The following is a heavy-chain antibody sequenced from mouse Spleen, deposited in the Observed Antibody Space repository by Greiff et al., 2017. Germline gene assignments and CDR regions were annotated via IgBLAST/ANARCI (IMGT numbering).Heavy chain of an antibody. CDR3: TRWGTGSYFDY. V-gene: IGHV1-59*01. Sequence: QVQLQQPGAELVRPGTSVKLSCKASGYTFTSYWMHWVKQRPGQGLEWIGVIDPSDSYTNYNQKFKGKATLTVDTSSSTAYMQLSSLTSEDSAVYYCTRWGTGSYFDYWGQGTTLTVSS. D-gene: IGHD4-1*01. CDR2: IDPSDSYT. CDR1: GYTFTSYW. J-gene: IGHJ2*01.